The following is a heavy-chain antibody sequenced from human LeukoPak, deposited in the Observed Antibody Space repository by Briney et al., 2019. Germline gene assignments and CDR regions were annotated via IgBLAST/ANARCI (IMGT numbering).Heavy chain of an antibody. CDR3: AREVDDGYCSSTSCPTDY. D-gene: IGHD2-2*03. CDR1: GFTLSSYS. CDR2: ISSSSSTI. Sequence: GSLRLSCAASGFTLSSYSMIWVRQAPGKGLEWVSYISSSSSTIYYADSVKGRFAISRDNAKNSLYLQMNSLRAEDTVVYYCAREVDDGYCSSTSCPTDYWGQGTLVTVSS. J-gene: IGHJ4*02. V-gene: IGHV3-48*01.